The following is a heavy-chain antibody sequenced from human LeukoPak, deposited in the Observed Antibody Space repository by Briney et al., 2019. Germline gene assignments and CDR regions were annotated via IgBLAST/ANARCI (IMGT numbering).Heavy chain of an antibody. CDR3: ARSIAVAGLDY. D-gene: IGHD6-19*01. J-gene: IGHJ4*02. CDR1: GGSVSSGSYY. CDR2: IYYSGST. V-gene: IGHV4-61*01. Sequence: PSETLSLTCTVSGGSVSSGSYYWSWIRQPPGKGLEWIGYIYYSGSTNYNPPLKSRVTISVDTSKNQFSLQLNSVTPEDTAVYYCARSIAVAGLDYWGQGTLVTVSS.